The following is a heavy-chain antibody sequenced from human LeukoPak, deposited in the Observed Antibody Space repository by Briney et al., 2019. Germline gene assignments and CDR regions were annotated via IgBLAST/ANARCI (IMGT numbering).Heavy chain of an antibody. Sequence: SVKVSCKASGGTLSSYAISWVRQAPGQGLEWMGRIIPILGIANYAQKFQGRVTITADKSTSTAYMELSSLRSEDTAVYYCARDQSKLGFDYWGQGTLVTVSS. D-gene: IGHD3-16*01. CDR1: GGTLSSYA. CDR2: IIPILGIA. V-gene: IGHV1-69*04. CDR3: ARDQSKLGFDY. J-gene: IGHJ4*02.